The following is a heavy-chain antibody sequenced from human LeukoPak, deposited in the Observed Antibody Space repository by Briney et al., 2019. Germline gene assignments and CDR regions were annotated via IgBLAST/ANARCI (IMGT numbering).Heavy chain of an antibody. Sequence: SVKVSCKASGGTFSSYAISWVRQAPGQGLEWMGGIIPIFGTANYAQKFQGRVTITADKSTSTAYMELSSLRSEDTAVYYCARGNGYCSGGSCYPAKYYYYYYGMDVWGKGTTATVSS. V-gene: IGHV1-69*06. CDR1: GGTFSSYA. D-gene: IGHD2-15*01. CDR2: IIPIFGTA. CDR3: ARGNGYCSGGSCYPAKYYYYYYGMDV. J-gene: IGHJ6*04.